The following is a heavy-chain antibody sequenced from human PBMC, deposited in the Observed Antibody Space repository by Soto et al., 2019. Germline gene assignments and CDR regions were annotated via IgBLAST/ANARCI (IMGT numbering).Heavy chain of an antibody. Sequence: EVQLLESGGGLVQPGGSLRLSCAASGFTFSSYAMSWVRQAPGKGLEWVSVISGSGGSTYSADSVKGRFTISRDNSTNTLYRQMNSLRAEDTAVYYCAKRTVGWYFDLWGRGTLVTVSS. V-gene: IGHV3-23*01. CDR3: AKRTVGWYFDL. CDR1: GFTFSSYA. J-gene: IGHJ2*01. D-gene: IGHD4-17*01. CDR2: ISGSGGST.